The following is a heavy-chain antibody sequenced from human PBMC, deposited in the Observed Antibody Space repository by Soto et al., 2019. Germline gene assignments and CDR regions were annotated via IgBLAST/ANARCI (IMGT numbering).Heavy chain of an antibody. CDR3: ARDFKAGGNRLSFDI. D-gene: IGHD6-13*01. CDR1: GVSMNTYY. J-gene: IGHJ3*02. V-gene: IGHV4-59*01. Sequence: SSGTLSLTCNVAGVSMNTYYWNWIRQPPGKGLEWIGYIYYSGGTNYSPSLKSRVTISVDTSKNQFSLRLSCVTAADTAVYYCARDFKAGGNRLSFDIWGQGTMVTVSS. CDR2: IYYSGGT.